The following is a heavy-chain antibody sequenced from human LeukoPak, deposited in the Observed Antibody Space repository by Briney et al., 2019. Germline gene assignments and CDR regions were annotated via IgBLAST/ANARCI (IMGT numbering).Heavy chain of an antibody. CDR2: IYYSGST. CDR3: ARVVAAAGFTFDY. D-gene: IGHD6-13*01. V-gene: IGHV4-31*03. Sequence: SETLSLTCTVSGGSISSGGYYWSWIRQHPGKGPEWIGYIYYSGSTYYNPSLKSRVTISVDTSKNQFSLKLSSVTAADTAVYYCARVVAAAGFTFDYWGQGTLVTVSS. J-gene: IGHJ4*02. CDR1: GGSISSGGYY.